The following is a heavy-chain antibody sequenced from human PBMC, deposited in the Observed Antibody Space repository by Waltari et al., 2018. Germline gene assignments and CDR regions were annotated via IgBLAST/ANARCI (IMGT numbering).Heavy chain of an antibody. Sequence: VQLVESGGGLIQPGGSLRLSCAASGFTGRNYMSWVRRAPGKGLEWILYISSRDNIIYHADSVKGRFTISRDNAKNSLFLQMKSLRAEDTAVYYCARAREQNYDFWSGYSFYFDHWGQGALVTVSS. CDR2: ISSRDNII. J-gene: IGHJ4*02. CDR1: GFTGRNY. V-gene: IGHV3-11*01. CDR3: ARAREQNYDFWSGYSFYFDH. D-gene: IGHD3-3*01.